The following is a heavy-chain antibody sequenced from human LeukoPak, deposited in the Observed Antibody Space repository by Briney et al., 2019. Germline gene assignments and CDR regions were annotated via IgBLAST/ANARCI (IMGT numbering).Heavy chain of an antibody. D-gene: IGHD3-3*01. V-gene: IGHV3-7*01. Sequence: PAGSVRPSCAASGCAFSSYWMSGLGQAPGKGVACVAGIKQDGTENYCVDFVKGRFTVSRDNAKNSLYLQMNSLRAEDTAVYYCPRDWRFLERLLYSGYFDLWGRGTLVTVSS. J-gene: IGHJ2*01. CDR3: PRDWRFLERLLYSGYFDL. CDR2: IKQDGTEN. CDR1: GCAFSSYW.